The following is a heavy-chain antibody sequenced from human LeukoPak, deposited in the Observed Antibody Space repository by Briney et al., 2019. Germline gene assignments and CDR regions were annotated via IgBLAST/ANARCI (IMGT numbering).Heavy chain of an antibody. CDR3: AREVVEREFDY. D-gene: IGHD2-15*01. Sequence: GGSLRLSCAASEFTFSSYSMNWVRQAPGKGLEWVSYITNSGNSKSYADSVKGRFTISRDNTKNSLYLQMNGLRAEDTAVYYCAREVVEREFDYWGQGTLVTVSS. CDR2: ITNSGNSK. J-gene: IGHJ4*02. CDR1: EFTFSSYS. V-gene: IGHV3-48*01.